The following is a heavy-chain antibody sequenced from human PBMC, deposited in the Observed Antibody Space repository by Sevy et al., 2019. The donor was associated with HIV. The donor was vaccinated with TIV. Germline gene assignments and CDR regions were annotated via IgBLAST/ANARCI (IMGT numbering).Heavy chain of an antibody. CDR1: GFTLSDYY. CDR2: ISGSDNTK. Sequence: GGSLRLSCAASGFTLSDYYMSWIRQAPGKGLEWVSYISGSDNTKYYADSVKGRVTISRDNAKNSLYLQMNSLRAEDTAVYYCARDHVNDGDLGDYYYFAMDVWGQGTTVTVSS. CDR3: ARDHVNDGDLGDYYYFAMDV. J-gene: IGHJ6*02. V-gene: IGHV3-11*01. D-gene: IGHD4-17*01.